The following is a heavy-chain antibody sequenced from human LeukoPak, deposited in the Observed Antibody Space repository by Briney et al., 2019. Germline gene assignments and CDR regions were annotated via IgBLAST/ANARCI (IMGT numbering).Heavy chain of an antibody. J-gene: IGHJ4*02. CDR1: GYTFTGYY. CDR3: ARVGYSGYEGTDY. Sequence: GASVKVSCKASGYTFTGYYMHWVRQAPGQGLEWMGWINPNSGGTNYAQKFQGRVTMTRDTSISTAYMELSRLRSDDTAVYYCARVGYSGYEGTDYWGQGTLVTDSS. D-gene: IGHD5-12*01. V-gene: IGHV1-2*02. CDR2: INPNSGGT.